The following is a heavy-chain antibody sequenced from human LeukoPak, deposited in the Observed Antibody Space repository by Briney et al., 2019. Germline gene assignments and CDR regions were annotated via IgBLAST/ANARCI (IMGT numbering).Heavy chain of an antibody. J-gene: IGHJ4*02. V-gene: IGHV3-21*01. D-gene: IGHD6-6*01. CDR1: GFTLSSYS. CDR3: ARGLSGYASSLGY. Sequence: PGGSLRLSCAASGFTLSSYSMNWVRQAPGKGLEWVSSISSSSSYIYYADSVKGRFTISRDNAKNSLYLQVNSLRAEDTAVYYCARGLSGYASSLGYWGQGTLV. CDR2: ISSSSSYI.